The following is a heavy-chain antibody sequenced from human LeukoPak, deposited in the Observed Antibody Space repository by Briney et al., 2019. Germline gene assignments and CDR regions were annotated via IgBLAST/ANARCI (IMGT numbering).Heavy chain of an antibody. CDR3: ASYLGDGFDY. J-gene: IGHJ4*02. CDR1: GGSISNSSYY. V-gene: IGHV4-39*01. CDR2: IYYSGST. D-gene: IGHD3-16*01. Sequence: PETLSLTCTVSGGSISNSSYYWGWIRQPPGKGLEWIGSIYYSGSTYYNPSLKSRVTISVDTSKNQFSLKLSSVTAADTAVYYCASYLGDGFDYWGQGTLVTVSS.